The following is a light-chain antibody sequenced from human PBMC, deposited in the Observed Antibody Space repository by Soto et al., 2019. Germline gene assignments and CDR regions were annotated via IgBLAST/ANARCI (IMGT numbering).Light chain of an antibody. CDR3: QHYGTSPST. V-gene: IGKV3-20*01. Sequence: DTVLTQSPGTLSLTSGERATLSCRASQSISGTYVAWYQQKPGQAPRLLIYSASTRATGIPDRFSGSGSGTDFTLTISRLEPEDFAVYHCQHYGTSPSTFGRGTKVEIK. J-gene: IGKJ1*01. CDR1: QSISGTY. CDR2: SAS.